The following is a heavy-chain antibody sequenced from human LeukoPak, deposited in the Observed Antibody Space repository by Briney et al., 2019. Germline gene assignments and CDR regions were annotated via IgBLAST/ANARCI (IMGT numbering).Heavy chain of an antibody. CDR2: IYYSGST. CDR3: ARGEYYYGSPYAFDI. D-gene: IGHD3-10*01. V-gene: IGHV4-59*01. J-gene: IGHJ3*02. Sequence: PSETLSLTCTVSGGSISSYYWSWIRQPPGKGLEWIGNIYYSGSTNYNPSLKSRVTISVDTSKNQFSLKLSSVTAADTAVYYCARGEYYYGSPYAFDIWGQGTMVTVSS. CDR1: GGSISSYY.